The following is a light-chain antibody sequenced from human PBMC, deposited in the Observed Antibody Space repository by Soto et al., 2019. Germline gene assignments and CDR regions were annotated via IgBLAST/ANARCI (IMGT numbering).Light chain of an antibody. CDR1: QSVSSN. J-gene: IGKJ2*01. CDR2: GAS. CDR3: QQYNKWPPYT. Sequence: EIVMTQSPANLSVSPGERATLSCRASQSVSSNLAWYQQNPGQGPRLLIYGASTRATSIPDRFSGSGSGTEFTLTINSLQSEDFAVYYCQQYNKWPPYTFGQGTKLEIK. V-gene: IGKV3-15*01.